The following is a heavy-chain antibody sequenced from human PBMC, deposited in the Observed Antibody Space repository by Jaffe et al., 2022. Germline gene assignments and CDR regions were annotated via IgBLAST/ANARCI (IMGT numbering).Heavy chain of an antibody. CDR1: GGSISSYY. D-gene: IGHD3-22*01. V-gene: IGHV4-59*01. CDR2: IYYSGST. J-gene: IGHJ4*02. Sequence: QVQLQESGPGLVKPSETLSLTCTVSGGSISSYYWSWIRQPPGKGLEWIGYIYYSGSTNYNPSLKSRVTISVDTSKNQFSLKLSSVTAADTAVYYCAREGRAGYYDSSGYYYPRVYYFDYWGQGTLVTVSS. CDR3: AREGRAGYYDSSGYYYPRVYYFDY.